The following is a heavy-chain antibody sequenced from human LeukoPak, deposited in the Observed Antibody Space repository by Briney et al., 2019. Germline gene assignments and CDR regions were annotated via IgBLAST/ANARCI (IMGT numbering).Heavy chain of an antibody. D-gene: IGHD6-19*01. CDR2: IYYSGST. Sequence: SETLSLTCTVAGGSISSYYWSWIRQPPGKGLEWIGYIYYSGSTNYNPSLKSRVTISVDTSKNQFSLKLSSVTAADTAVYYCARVAGSGWDFDYWGQGTLVTVSS. J-gene: IGHJ4*02. V-gene: IGHV4-59*01. CDR3: ARVAGSGWDFDY. CDR1: GGSISSYY.